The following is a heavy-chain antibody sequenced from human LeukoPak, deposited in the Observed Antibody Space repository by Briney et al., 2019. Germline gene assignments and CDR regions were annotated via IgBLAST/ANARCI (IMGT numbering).Heavy chain of an antibody. J-gene: IGHJ4*02. D-gene: IGHD6-13*01. V-gene: IGHV1-2*02. CDR3: ARARGIKYSSSWDGGPLDY. CDR2: INPNSGGT. Sequence: GASVKVSCKASRYTFTGYYMHWVRQAPGQGLEWMGWINPNSGGTNYAQKFQGRVTMTRDTSISTAYMELSRLRSDDTAVYYCARARGIKYSSSWDGGPLDYWGQGTLVTVSS. CDR1: RYTFTGYY.